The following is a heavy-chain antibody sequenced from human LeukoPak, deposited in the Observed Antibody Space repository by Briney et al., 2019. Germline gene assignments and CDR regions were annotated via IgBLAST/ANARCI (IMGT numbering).Heavy chain of an antibody. J-gene: IGHJ6*02. CDR3: ATSSPVHQLLVTHNYYYGMDV. CDR1: GFTFSDYY. Sequence: TGGSLRLSCAASGFTFSDYYMSWIRQAPGEGLEWVSYISSSGSTIYYAHSVKGRFTISRDNAKNSLYLQMNSLRAADTDVYYCATSSPVHQLLVTHNYYYGMDVWGQGTTVTVSS. CDR2: ISSSGSTI. D-gene: IGHD2-2*01. V-gene: IGHV3-11*01.